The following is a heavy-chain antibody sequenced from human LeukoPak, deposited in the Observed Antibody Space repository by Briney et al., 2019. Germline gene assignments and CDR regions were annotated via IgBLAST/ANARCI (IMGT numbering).Heavy chain of an antibody. V-gene: IGHV1-18*01. CDR3: AREDRGYSYYYGTDV. D-gene: IGHD6-13*01. CDR2: ISAYNGNT. CDR1: GYTFTSYG. Sequence: ASVKVSCKASGYTFTSYGISWVRQAPGQGLEWMGWISAYNGNTNYAQKLQGRVTMTTDTSTSTAYMELRSLRSDDTAVYYCAREDRGYSYYYGTDVWGQGTTVTVSS. J-gene: IGHJ6*02.